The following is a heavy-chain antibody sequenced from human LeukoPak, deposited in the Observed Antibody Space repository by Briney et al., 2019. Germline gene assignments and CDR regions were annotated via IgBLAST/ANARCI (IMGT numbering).Heavy chain of an antibody. Sequence: PSPTLSPAWAVYGASVSGDYVNWIRLPPGKGLEWIGEINDSGATNYTPSLKSRVPLSVNTSNSQFSLKLTSVTAADTAFYYCERGPLHGSDWHNVRKFDYWGQGAQVSVSS. J-gene: IGHJ4*02. CDR2: INDSGAT. V-gene: IGHV4-34*01. CDR1: GASVSGDY. D-gene: IGHD2-21*01. CDR3: ERGPLHGSDWHNVRKFDY.